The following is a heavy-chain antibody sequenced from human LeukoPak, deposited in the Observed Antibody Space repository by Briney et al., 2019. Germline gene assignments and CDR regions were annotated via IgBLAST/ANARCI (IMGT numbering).Heavy chain of an antibody. D-gene: IGHD4-17*01. CDR3: ARDLDFGDY. CDR1: GYCFTSYY. V-gene: IGHV1-46*01. J-gene: IGHJ4*02. Sequence: GASVKVSCKASGYCFTSYYVHWVRQAPGQELERMGEINPSGGSTTYAPNFQGRVAMTSDTSTSAVSMELSILRSEDTAVYYCARDLDFGDYWGQGTLVTVSS. CDR2: INPSGGST.